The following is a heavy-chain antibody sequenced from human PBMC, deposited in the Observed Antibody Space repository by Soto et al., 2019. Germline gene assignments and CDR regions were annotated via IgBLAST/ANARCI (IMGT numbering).Heavy chain of an antibody. CDR3: ATYGDDNYFDY. D-gene: IGHD5-12*01. Sequence: EVQLVQSGAEVKKPGDSLKISCQGSGYSFTSCWIGWVRQKPGKGLEWMGIIFPGDSDTRYSPSFQGQVTISADKSLSTAYLQWRSLEASDTAIYYCATYGDDNYFDYWGQGTLVTVSS. V-gene: IGHV5-51*03. CDR1: GYSFTSCW. CDR2: IFPGDSDT. J-gene: IGHJ4*02.